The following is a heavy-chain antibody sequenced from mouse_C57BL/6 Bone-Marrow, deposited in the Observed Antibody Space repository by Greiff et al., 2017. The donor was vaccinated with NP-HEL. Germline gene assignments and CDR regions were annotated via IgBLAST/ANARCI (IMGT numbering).Heavy chain of an antibody. Sequence: QVQLQQPGAELVMPGASVKLSCKASGYTFTSYWMHWVKQRPGQGLEWIGEIDPSDSYTNYNQKFKGKSTLTVDKSSSTAYMQLSSLTSEDSAVYYCARSSYYYGSLYWFGYWGQGTTLTVSS. D-gene: IGHD1-1*01. J-gene: IGHJ2*01. CDR1: GYTFTSYW. V-gene: IGHV1-69*01. CDR3: ARSSYYYGSLYWFGY. CDR2: IDPSDSYT.